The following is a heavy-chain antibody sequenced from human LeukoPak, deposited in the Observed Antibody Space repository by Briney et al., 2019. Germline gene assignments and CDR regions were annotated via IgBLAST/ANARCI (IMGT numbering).Heavy chain of an antibody. V-gene: IGHV3-48*03. CDR2: ISSSGSTI. Sequence: GGSLRLSCAASGFTFSSYEMNWVRQAPGKGLEWVSYISSSGSTIYYADSVEGRFTISRDNAKNSLYLQMNSLRAEDTAVYYCAREVLNKFYFDYWGQGTLVTVSS. CDR1: GFTFSSYE. CDR3: AREVLNKFYFDY. J-gene: IGHJ4*02.